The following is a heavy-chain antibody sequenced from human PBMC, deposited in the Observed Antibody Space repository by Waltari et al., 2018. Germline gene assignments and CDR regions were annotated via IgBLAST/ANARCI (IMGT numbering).Heavy chain of an antibody. Sequence: QLQLHESGPGLVKPSETLSLTCTVSGASINSPSYYWTWIRQTPGKGMEWIGSIFYSGPAYYHPPLKSRLTISLDTSKSQFSLKLRSVTAADTAIYYCARNFGGYNWQNYYFDSWGQGALVTVSS. D-gene: IGHD1-1*01. CDR2: IFYSGPA. CDR3: ARNFGGYNWQNYYFDS. V-gene: IGHV4-39*07. J-gene: IGHJ4*02. CDR1: GASINSPSYY.